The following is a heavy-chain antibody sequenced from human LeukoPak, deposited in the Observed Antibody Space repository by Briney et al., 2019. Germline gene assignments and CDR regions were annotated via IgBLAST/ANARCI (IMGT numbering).Heavy chain of an antibody. D-gene: IGHD2-2*02. J-gene: IGHJ5*02. CDR2: ISSSSSYI. Sequence: GGSLRLSCAASGFTFSSYSMNWVRQAPGKGLEWVSSISSSSSYIYYADSVKGRFTISRDNAKNSLYLQMNSLRAEDTAVYYCAWSGYCSSTSCYTLYWFDPWGQGTLVTVSS. V-gene: IGHV3-21*01. CDR3: AWSGYCSSTSCYTLYWFDP. CDR1: GFTFSSYS.